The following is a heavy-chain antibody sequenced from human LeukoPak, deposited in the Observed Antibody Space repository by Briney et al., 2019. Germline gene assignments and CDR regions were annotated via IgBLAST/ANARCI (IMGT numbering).Heavy chain of an antibody. CDR2: IKQDGSEK. V-gene: IGHV3-7*01. CDR3: TRENWYIDY. CDR1: GFTFINYW. J-gene: IGHJ4*02. Sequence: GGFLRLSCAASGFTFINYWMSWVRQAPGKGLEWVANIKQDGSEKYYVDSVKDRFTISRDNAKNSLYLQMNSLRAEDAAVYYCTRENWYIDYWGQGNLVTVSS.